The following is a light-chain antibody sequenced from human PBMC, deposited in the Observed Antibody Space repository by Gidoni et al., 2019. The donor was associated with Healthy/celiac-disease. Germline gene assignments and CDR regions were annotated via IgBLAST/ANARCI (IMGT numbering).Light chain of an antibody. CDR3: QQSYSTPRT. J-gene: IGKJ1*01. CDR1: QTISSY. V-gene: IGKV1-39*01. Sequence: TITCRASQTISSYLNWYQQKPGKAPRLLIYAASSLQSEVPSRFSGSGSGTDFTLTISSLQPEDFATYYCQQSYSTPRTFGQGTKVEIK. CDR2: AAS.